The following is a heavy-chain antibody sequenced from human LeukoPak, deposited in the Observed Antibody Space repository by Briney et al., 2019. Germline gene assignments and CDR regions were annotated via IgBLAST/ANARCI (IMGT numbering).Heavy chain of an antibody. D-gene: IGHD3-10*01. Sequence: GGSLRLSCAASGFTFSSYSMNWVRQAPGKGLDLVSSISSSSSYIYYADSVKGRFTISRDNAKNSLYLQMNSLRAEDTAVYYCARVRYYYYGMDVWGQGTTVTVSS. J-gene: IGHJ6*02. CDR2: ISSSSSYI. CDR3: ARVRYYYYGMDV. V-gene: IGHV3-21*01. CDR1: GFTFSSYS.